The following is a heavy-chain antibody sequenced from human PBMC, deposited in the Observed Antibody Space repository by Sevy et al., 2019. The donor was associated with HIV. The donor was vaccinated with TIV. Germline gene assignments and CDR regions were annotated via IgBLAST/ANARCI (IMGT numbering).Heavy chain of an antibody. V-gene: IGHV3-74*01. J-gene: IGHJ3*02. CDR3: VRDNYYGALDI. Sequence: GGSLRLSCAASGFTFRHHWIHWVRQAPGKGLVWVSHINGDGTNTYYAESVKGRLTISRDNADNTVHLEMNSLRVDDTAVYYCVRDNYYGALDIRGRGTVVTVSS. CDR1: GFTFRHHW. CDR2: INGDGTNT. D-gene: IGHD3-3*01.